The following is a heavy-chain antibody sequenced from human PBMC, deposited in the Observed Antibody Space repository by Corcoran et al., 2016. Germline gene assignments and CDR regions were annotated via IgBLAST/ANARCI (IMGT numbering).Heavy chain of an antibody. CDR1: GFTFSTYS. Sequence: EVQLVESGGGLVKPGGSLRLSCAASGFTFSTYSMNWVRQAPGKGLEWVTSISSSSSYIYYANSVKGRFTIPRDNAKNSLYLQMNSLRAEDTAVYYCARTAGEQRLGYFDYWGQGTLVTVSS. J-gene: IGHJ4*02. V-gene: IGHV3-21*01. CDR3: ARTAGEQRLGYFDY. D-gene: IGHD6-25*01. CDR2: ISSSSSYI.